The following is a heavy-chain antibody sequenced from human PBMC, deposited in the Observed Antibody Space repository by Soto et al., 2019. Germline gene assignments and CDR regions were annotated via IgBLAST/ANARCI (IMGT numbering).Heavy chain of an antibody. CDR2: ISANNGNT. J-gene: IGHJ6*02. CDR1: GYSFTTYG. CDR3: ARLKQLVFMDV. Sequence: QVRLVQSGDEVKKPGTSVKVSCKASGYSFTTYGIIWVRQAPGQGLEWMAWISANNGNTKYAQNLQGRVSLTTDTSTSTAYMELRSLRSDDTAVYYCARLKQLVFMDVWGQGRKVTVSS. D-gene: IGHD3-10*01. V-gene: IGHV1-18*01.